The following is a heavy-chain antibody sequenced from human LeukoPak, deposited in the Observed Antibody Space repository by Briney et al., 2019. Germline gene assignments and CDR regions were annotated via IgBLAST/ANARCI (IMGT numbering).Heavy chain of an antibody. V-gene: IGHV3-23*01. D-gene: IGHD6-13*01. J-gene: IGHJ4*02. Sequence: PGGSLRLSCAASGFTFSSYAMSWVRQAPGKGLEWVSGITGSGGNTYYADSVKGRFTISRDNSKNTLYLQMSNLRAEDTAIYYCAKDTSTRWYSSTPLPGDYWGQGTLVTVSS. CDR1: GFTFSSYA. CDR2: ITGSGGNT. CDR3: AKDTSTRWYSSTPLPGDY.